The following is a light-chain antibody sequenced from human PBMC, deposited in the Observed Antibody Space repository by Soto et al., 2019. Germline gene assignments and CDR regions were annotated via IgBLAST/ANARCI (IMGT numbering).Light chain of an antibody. CDR1: QRVSRF. J-gene: IGKJ2*01. Sequence: EIVMTQSPATRSVPPVESATLSCSASQRVSRFLSYYLQKPVLPHLLLIYDASTRATGIPDRFSGSGSGTVFTLTSSILQCEDVAVYFCQQYSNCPPVYPFGRETTLEI. V-gene: IGKV3-15*01. CDR2: DAS. CDR3: QQYSNCPPVYP.